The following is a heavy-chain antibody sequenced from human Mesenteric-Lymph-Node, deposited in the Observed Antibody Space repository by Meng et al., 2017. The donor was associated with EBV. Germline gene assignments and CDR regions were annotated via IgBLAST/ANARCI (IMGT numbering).Heavy chain of an antibody. J-gene: IGHJ4*02. V-gene: IGHV4-39*01. CDR2: IFNTAGT. Sequence: REASGPGLVKPSEPLSCPCIGTGGSMRSNSDFWAWIRQPPGGGLEWIGSIFNTAGTYYNPSLKSRVTISVDTSKNQFSLNLSSVTAADTAVYYCANTYRSNNLYFDYWGQGTLVTVSS. D-gene: IGHD3-16*02. CDR3: ANTYRSNNLYFDY. CDR1: GGSMRSNSDF.